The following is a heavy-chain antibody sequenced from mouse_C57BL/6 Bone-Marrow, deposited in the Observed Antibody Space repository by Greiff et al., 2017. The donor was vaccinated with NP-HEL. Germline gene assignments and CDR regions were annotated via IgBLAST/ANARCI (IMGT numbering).Heavy chain of an antibody. D-gene: IGHD2-3*01. V-gene: IGHV1-78*01. CDR3: ARDDGYYYYYAMDY. CDR2: IYPRDGST. CDR1: GYTFTDHT. J-gene: IGHJ4*01. Sequence: VKLMESDAELVKPGASVKISCKVSGYTFTDHTIHWMKQRPEQGLEWIGYIYPRDGSTKYNEKFKGKATLTADKSSSTAYMQLNSLTSEDSAVYFCARDDGYYYYYAMDYWGQGTSVTVSS.